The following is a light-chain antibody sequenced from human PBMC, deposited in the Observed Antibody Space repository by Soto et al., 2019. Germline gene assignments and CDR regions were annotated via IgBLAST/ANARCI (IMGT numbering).Light chain of an antibody. J-gene: IGKJ4*01. CDR1: QRISTW. V-gene: IGKV1-12*01. Sequence: DIQMIQSPSSVSASVGDRVTITCRASQRISTWLAWYQQKPGKGPKLLIYGASTLQSGVPSRFSGSGSGTDFTLTISSLQPEDFAVYYCQQYDNWPPLTFGGGTKVEIK. CDR3: QQYDNWPPLT. CDR2: GAS.